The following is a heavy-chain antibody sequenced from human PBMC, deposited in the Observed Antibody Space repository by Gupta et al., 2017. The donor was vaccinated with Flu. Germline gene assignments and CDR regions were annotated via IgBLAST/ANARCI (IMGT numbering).Heavy chain of an antibody. CDR3: ARRPPFYMDV. Sequence: WAGIRQPPGKGLQWIGSVFRSGTTYYNPSLKSRVTISVDTSENQFSLKLDSVTAADTAVYYCARRPPFYMDVWGEGTPVTVSS. J-gene: IGHJ6*03. V-gene: IGHV4-39*01. CDR2: VFRSGTT.